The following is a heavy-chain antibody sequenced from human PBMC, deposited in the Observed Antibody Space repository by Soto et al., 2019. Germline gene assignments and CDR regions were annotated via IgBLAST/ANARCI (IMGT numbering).Heavy chain of an antibody. J-gene: IGHJ4*02. CDR1: GYTFTSYY. Sequence: ASVKVSCKASGYTFTSYYMRWVRQAPEQGLEWMGIINPSGGSTSYAQKFQGRVTMTRDTSTSTVYMELSSLRSEDTAVYYCARGYYDSSGYQNHYYFDYWGQGTLVTVSS. CDR3: ARGYYDSSGYQNHYYFDY. CDR2: INPSGGST. V-gene: IGHV1-46*03. D-gene: IGHD3-22*01.